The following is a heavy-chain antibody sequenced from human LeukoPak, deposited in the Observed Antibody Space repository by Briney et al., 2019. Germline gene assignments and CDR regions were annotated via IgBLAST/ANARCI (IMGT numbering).Heavy chain of an antibody. V-gene: IGHV3-74*01. CDR3: ACDRDYYDSSGYYNY. J-gene: IGHJ4*02. D-gene: IGHD3-22*01. CDR1: GFTFSSYW. CDR2: INSDGSGT. Sequence: GGSLRLSCAASGFTFSSYWMHWVRQAPGKGLVWASRINSDGSGTIYADSVQGRFTISRDNAKNTLYLQMNSLRAEDTAVYYCACDRDYYDSSGYYNYWGQGTLVTVSS.